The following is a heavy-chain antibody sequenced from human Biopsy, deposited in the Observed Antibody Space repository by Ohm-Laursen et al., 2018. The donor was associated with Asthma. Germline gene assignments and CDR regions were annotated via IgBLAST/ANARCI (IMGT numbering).Heavy chain of an antibody. D-gene: IGHD2-15*01. CDR3: ARDRNYCSDGTCVHYYGVDV. V-gene: IGHV4-31*11. Sequence: SQTLSLTCAVSGGSINIGDYYWSWIRQHPVKGLEWIGHIYYSGSTYYNPSLQSRATISIDTSMSQFSLKLKSVTAADTAVYYCARDRNYCSDGTCVHYYGVDVWGPGTTVTVSS. J-gene: IGHJ6*02. CDR1: GGSINIGDYY. CDR2: IYYSGST.